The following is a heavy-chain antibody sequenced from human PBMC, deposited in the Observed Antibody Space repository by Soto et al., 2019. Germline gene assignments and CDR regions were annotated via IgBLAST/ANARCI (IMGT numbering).Heavy chain of an antibody. CDR1: GGSFSGYY. D-gene: IGHD2-2*01. V-gene: IGHV4-34*01. CDR2: INHSGST. CDR3: ARTVDSTSPTIYYYYYMDV. Sequence: QVQLQQWGAGLLKPSETLSLTCAVYGGSFSGYYWSWIRQPPGKGLEWIGEINHSGSTNYNPSLKSRVTISVDTSKKQFSLKLSSVTAADTAVYYCARTVDSTSPTIYYYYYMDVWGKGTTVTVSS. J-gene: IGHJ6*03.